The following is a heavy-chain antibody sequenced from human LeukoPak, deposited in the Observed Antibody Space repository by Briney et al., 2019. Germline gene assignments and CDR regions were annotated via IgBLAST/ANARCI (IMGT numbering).Heavy chain of an antibody. CDR1: GGSISKQY. CDR2: IYGDGTI. V-gene: IGHV4-4*07. D-gene: IGHD3-10*01. CDR3: TRDSGTTGEVKFDP. J-gene: IGHJ5*02. Sequence: SETLSLTCTVSGGSISKQYWTWVRQSAGKGLEWIGRIYGDGTITYNPSLRSRVTMSLDTSKNQFSLRLSSVTAADTAMYYCTRDSGTTGEVKFDPWGQGTLVTVSS.